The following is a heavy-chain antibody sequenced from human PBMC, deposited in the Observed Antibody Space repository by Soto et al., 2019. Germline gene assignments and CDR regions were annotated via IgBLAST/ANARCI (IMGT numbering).Heavy chain of an antibody. J-gene: IGHJ4*02. CDR2: VYSDGDTT. CDR1: GLTFRTYW. Sequence: EVQLVESGGGLVQPGGSLRLSCAASGLTFRTYWVIWVRQAPGKGLVWVSRVYSDGDTTMHAASVTGRFTISRDNAKNTVYLQMRGLRVEDTAMYYCEIRPGYSTGGDYWGQGTLVTVSS. CDR3: EIRPGYSTGGDY. V-gene: IGHV3-74*03. D-gene: IGHD2-15*01.